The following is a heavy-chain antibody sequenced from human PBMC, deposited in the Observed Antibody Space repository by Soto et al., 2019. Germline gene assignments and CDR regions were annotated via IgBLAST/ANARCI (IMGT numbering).Heavy chain of an antibody. V-gene: IGHV3-23*01. CDR2: ISGSGGST. CDR3: AKRGFWSGYVRTYRDYFDY. J-gene: IGHJ4*02. CDR1: GFTFSSYA. D-gene: IGHD3-3*01. Sequence: GGSLRLSCAASGFTFSSYAMSWVRQAPGKGLEWVSAISGSGGSTYYADSVKGRFTISRDNSKNTLYLQMNSLRAEDTAVYYCAKRGFWSGYVRTYRDYFDYWGQGTLVTVSS.